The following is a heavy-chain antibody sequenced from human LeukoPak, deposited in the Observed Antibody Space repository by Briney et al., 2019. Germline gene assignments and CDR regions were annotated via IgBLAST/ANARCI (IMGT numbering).Heavy chain of an antibody. CDR1: GGSISSYY. CDR2: IYTSGST. J-gene: IGHJ5*02. D-gene: IGHD3-10*01. Sequence: SETLSLTCTVSGGSISSYYWSWIRQPAGKGLEWIGRIYTSGSTNYNPSLKSRVTMSVDTSKNQFSLKLSSVTAADTAVYYCARVNYYGSGSYHNWFDPWGQGTLVTVSS. CDR3: ARVNYYGSGSYHNWFDP. V-gene: IGHV4-4*07.